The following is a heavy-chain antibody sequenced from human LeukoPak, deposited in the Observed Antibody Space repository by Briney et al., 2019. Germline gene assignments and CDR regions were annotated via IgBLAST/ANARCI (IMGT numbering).Heavy chain of an antibody. J-gene: IGHJ4*02. D-gene: IGHD3-10*01. CDR2: INHSGST. V-gene: IGHV4-34*01. CDR1: GGSFSGYY. Sequence: SETLSLTCAVYGGSFSGYYWSWIRQPPGKGLEWIGEINHSGSTNYNPSLKSRVTISVDTSKNQFSLKLSSVTAADTAVYYCARETSGVDYWGQGTLVTVSS. CDR3: ARETSGVDY.